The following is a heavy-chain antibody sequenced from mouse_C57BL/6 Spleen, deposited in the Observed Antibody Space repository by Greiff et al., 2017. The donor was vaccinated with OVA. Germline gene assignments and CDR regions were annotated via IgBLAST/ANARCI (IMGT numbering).Heavy chain of an antibody. CDR3: ARRWAGTGYFDV. D-gene: IGHD4-1*01. CDR1: GFTFSSYA. Sequence: EVQGVESGGGLVKPGGSLKLSCAASGFTFSSYAMSWVRQTPEKRLEWVATISDGGSYTYYPDNVKGRFTISRDNAKNNLYLQMSHLKSEDTAMYYCARRWAGTGYFDVWGTGTTVTVSS. V-gene: IGHV5-4*01. J-gene: IGHJ1*03. CDR2: ISDGGSYT.